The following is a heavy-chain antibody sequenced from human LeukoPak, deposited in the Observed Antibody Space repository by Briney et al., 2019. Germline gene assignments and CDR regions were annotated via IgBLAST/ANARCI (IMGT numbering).Heavy chain of an antibody. CDR3: ATLNYGDLRGGGFEV. CDR2: FDPENSET. CDR1: GYTLTDLS. Sequence: GALVKVSCKVSGYTLTDLSIHWVRQAPGKGLEWMGGFDPENSETIYAQRFRGRVTMTEDTSSDTAYMFLTSLRSEDTALYYCATLNYGDLRGGGFEVWGQGTMVSVSS. V-gene: IGHV1-24*01. J-gene: IGHJ3*01. D-gene: IGHD4-17*01.